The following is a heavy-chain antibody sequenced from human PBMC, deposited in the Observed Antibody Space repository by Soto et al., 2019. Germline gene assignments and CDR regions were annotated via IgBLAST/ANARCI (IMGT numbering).Heavy chain of an antibody. CDR2: ITPYNGNT. CDR1: GYTFTSYG. J-gene: IGHJ4*02. D-gene: IGHD1-26*01. Sequence: QVHLVQSGAEVKKPGASVKVSCKTSGYTFTSYGISWVRQAPGQGLEWMGWITPYNGNTNYAQKLQGRVTMTTDTSTTTAYMDLRSLSSDDTAVYSCAANSGSYSRPRYWGQGTLVTVSS. CDR3: AANSGSYSRPRY. V-gene: IGHV1-18*01.